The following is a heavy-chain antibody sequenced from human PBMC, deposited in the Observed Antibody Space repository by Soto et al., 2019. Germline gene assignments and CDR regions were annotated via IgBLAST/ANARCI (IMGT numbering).Heavy chain of an antibody. J-gene: IGHJ6*02. CDR1: GYSCTSYY. D-gene: IGHD3-22*01. V-gene: IGHV1-46*01. Sequence: VKVSCKASGYSCTSYYMHWVRQTPGQGLEWMGIINPSGGSTSYAQKFQGRVTMTRDTSTSTVYMELSSLRSEDTAVYYCARVQVGTTYYYDSSGERIYYYGLDVLGHGITVTV. CDR3: ARVQVGTTYYYDSSGERIYYYGLDV. CDR2: INPSGGST.